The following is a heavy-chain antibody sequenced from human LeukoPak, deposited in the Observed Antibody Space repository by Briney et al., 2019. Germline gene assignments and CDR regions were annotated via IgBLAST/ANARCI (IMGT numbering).Heavy chain of an antibody. V-gene: IGHV5-51*01. J-gene: IGHJ6*02. Sequence: GESLKISCKGFGYMSTTYWIGWVRQLPGKGLEWMGIINPDNSDTRYSPSFQGQVTISADKSTSTAYLQWSSLKTSDTAMYYCARQGSCDSTRCYVYYHSGMDVWGQGTTVTVSS. CDR3: ARQGSCDSTRCYVYYHSGMDV. D-gene: IGHD2-2*01. CDR2: INPDNSDT. CDR1: GYMSTTYW.